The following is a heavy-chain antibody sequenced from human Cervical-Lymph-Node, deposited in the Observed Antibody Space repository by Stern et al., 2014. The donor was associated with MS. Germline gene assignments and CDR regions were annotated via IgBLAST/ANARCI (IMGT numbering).Heavy chain of an antibody. CDR1: GGSFSSFD. CDR3: ARHQGGVAAN. D-gene: IGHD6-13*01. V-gene: IGHV1-69*01. Sequence: VHLVESGAEVKKPESSVKVSCKASGGSFSSFDMSWVRQAPGQRLEWLGEISPMFGVANYAQNFQGRVTFTADESTSTAYMELSSLRSEDTAVYYCARHQGGVAANWGQGTLVTVSS. J-gene: IGHJ4*02. CDR2: ISPMFGVA.